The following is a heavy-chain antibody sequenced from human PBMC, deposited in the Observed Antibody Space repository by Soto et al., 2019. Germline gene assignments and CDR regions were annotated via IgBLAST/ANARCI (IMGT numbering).Heavy chain of an antibody. J-gene: IGHJ5*02. CDR1: GYTFTSYG. Sequence: ASVKVSCKASGYTFTSYGISWVRQAPGQGLEWMGWISTYNGNTNYAQKIQGRVTMTTDTSTSTAYMELRSLRSDDTAVYYCPTDWGTTGVSPNWFADWGQGTLVTVSS. CDR2: ISTYNGNT. CDR3: PTDWGTTGVSPNWFAD. V-gene: IGHV1-18*01. D-gene: IGHD1-1*01.